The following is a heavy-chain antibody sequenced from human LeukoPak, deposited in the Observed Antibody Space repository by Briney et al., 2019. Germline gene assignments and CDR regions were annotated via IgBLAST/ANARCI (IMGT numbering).Heavy chain of an antibody. V-gene: IGHV1-69*13. CDR1: GGTFSSYA. D-gene: IGHD4-17*01. J-gene: IGHJ6*02. CDR3: ASTHDYGDYYYYYGMDV. CDR2: IIPIFGTA. Sequence: SVKASCKASGGTFSSYAISWVRQAPGQGLEWMGGIIPIFGTANYAQKFQGRVTITADESTSTAYMELSSLRSEDTAVYYRASTHDYGDYYYYYGMDVWGQGTTVTVSS.